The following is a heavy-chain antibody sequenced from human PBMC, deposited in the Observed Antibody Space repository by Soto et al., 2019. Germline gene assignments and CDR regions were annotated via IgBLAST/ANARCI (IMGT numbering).Heavy chain of an antibody. D-gene: IGHD1-1*01. V-gene: IGHV1-24*01. CDR2: FDPEDGET. CDR3: AAGGTRWLHSPFDY. CDR1: GHNLTELS. J-gene: IGHJ4*02. Sequence: QVQLLQSGAEVKKPGASVKVSCKVSGHNLTELSMHWVRQAPGRGLEWMGGFDPEDGETIFAQKFQGRVTMTEDTSTDSTYMELTSLRSEDTAVYYCAAGGTRWLHSPFDYWGQGTLVTISS.